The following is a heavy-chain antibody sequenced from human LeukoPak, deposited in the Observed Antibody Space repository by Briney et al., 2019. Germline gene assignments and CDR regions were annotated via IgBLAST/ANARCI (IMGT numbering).Heavy chain of an antibody. CDR3: ASTKIRADLFDY. Sequence: PGGSLRLSCAASGFTFSSYEMNWVRQDPGKGLEWVSYISSSGSTIYYADSVKGRFTISRDNAKNSLYLQMNSLRAEDTAVYYCASTKIRADLFDYWGQGTLVTVSS. CDR2: ISSSGSTI. D-gene: IGHD2-8*01. J-gene: IGHJ4*02. V-gene: IGHV3-48*03. CDR1: GFTFSSYE.